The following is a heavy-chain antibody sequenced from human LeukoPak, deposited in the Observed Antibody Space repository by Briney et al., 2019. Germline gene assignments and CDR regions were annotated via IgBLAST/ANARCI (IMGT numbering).Heavy chain of an antibody. CDR1: GFTFSSYA. V-gene: IGHV3-30-3*01. CDR3: ARDWTVAGYYFDY. J-gene: IGHJ4*02. D-gene: IGHD6-19*01. CDR2: ISYDGSNK. Sequence: GRSLRLSCAAPGFTFSSYAMHWVRQAPGKGLEWVAVISYDGSNKYYADSVKGRFTISRDNSKNTLYLQMNSLRPEDTAVYYCARDWTVAGYYFDYWGQGTLVTVSS.